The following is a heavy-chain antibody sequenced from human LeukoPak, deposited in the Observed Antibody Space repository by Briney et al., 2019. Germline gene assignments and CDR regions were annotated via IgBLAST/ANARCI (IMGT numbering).Heavy chain of an antibody. CDR3: ARGPSGWGSLDS. CDR2: INSDGSST. Sequence: GGSLRLSCAASGFTFSSYWMHWVCQAPGKGLVWVSRINSDGSSTNYADPVKGRFTISRDNAKNTLYLQVKSLRAEDTAVYYCARGPSGWGSLDSWGQGTLVTVSS. J-gene: IGHJ4*02. D-gene: IGHD7-27*01. V-gene: IGHV3-74*01. CDR1: GFTFSSYW.